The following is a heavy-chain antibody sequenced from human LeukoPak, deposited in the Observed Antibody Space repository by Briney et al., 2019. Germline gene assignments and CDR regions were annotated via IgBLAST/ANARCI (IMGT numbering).Heavy chain of an antibody. CDR2: MCYSGSF. CDR3: ARPGGIAVAGRFYFDY. J-gene: IGHJ4*02. D-gene: IGHD6-19*01. CDR1: GGSISSSSYY. V-gene: IGHV4-39*01. Sequence: SETLSLTCTVSGGSISSSSYYWGWIRQPPGKGLEWIGSMCYSGSFYYNPSLKSRVTISVDTSKNQFSLKLSSVTAADTAMYYCARPGGIAVAGRFYFDYWGQGTLVTVSS.